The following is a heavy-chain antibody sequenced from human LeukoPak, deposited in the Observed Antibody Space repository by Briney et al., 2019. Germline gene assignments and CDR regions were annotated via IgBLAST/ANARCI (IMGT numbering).Heavy chain of an antibody. Sequence: GGSLRLSCAASGFTVSSNYMSWVRQPPGKGLEWVSLIYSGGRTYYADSVKGRFTISRDNSKNTLYLQMNSLRAEDTAVYYCAKDLGVRYFDWLIPGSDYWGQGTLVTVSS. V-gene: IGHV3-53*05. D-gene: IGHD3-9*01. CDR1: GFTVSSNY. CDR2: IYSGGRT. CDR3: AKDLGVRYFDWLIPGSDY. J-gene: IGHJ4*02.